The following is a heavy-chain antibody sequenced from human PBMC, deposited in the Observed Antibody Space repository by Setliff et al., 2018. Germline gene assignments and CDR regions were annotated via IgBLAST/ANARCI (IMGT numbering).Heavy chain of an antibody. V-gene: IGHV4-38-2*02. CDR2: IYHSGST. CDR1: GYSISNDYF. Sequence: PSETLSLTCTVSGYSISNDYFWGWIRQPPGKGLEWIGSIYHSGSTSYYLSLKSRVTISVDTSKNQFSLNLSSVTAADTAVYYCAKHRSYFDYWGQGTLVTVST. J-gene: IGHJ4*02. CDR3: AKHRSYFDY.